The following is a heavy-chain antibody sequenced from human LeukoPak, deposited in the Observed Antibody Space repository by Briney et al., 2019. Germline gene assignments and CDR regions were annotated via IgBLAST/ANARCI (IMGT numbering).Heavy chain of an antibody. D-gene: IGHD3-22*01. Sequence: KSSETLSLTCTVSGGSISSSSYYWGWIRQPPGKGLEWIGSIYYSGSTYYNPSLKSRVTISVDTSKNQFSLKLSSVTAADTAVYYCARARVTMIVVPTYWGQGTLVTVSS. CDR1: GGSISSSSYY. V-gene: IGHV4-39*07. J-gene: IGHJ4*02. CDR3: ARARVTMIVVPTY. CDR2: IYYSGST.